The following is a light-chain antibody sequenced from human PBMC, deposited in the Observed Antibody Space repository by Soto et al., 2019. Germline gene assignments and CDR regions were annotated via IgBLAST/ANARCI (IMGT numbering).Light chain of an antibody. CDR2: DAS. CDR3: QQYNSYSWT. Sequence: DIQMTQSPSTLSASVGDRVTMTCRASQSIRSWLAWYQQKPGKAPKLLIYDASSLESGVPSRFSGSGSGTEFTLTISSLQPDDFATYYCQQYNSYSWTFGQGTKVDI. V-gene: IGKV1-5*01. J-gene: IGKJ1*01. CDR1: QSIRSW.